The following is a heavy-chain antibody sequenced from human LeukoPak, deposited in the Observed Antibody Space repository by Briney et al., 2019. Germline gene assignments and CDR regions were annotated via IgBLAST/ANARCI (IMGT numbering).Heavy chain of an antibody. Sequence: SETLSLTCTVSGVSINSDSFSWGWIRQPPGRGLEWIGNIYYTGSTYYNPSLKSRVTISVDTSKNQFSLKLSSVTAADTAVYYCARLSRIAAAGTTKYYYYMDVWGKGTTVTVSS. CDR1: GVSINSDSFS. V-gene: IGHV4-39*07. D-gene: IGHD6-13*01. CDR3: ARLSRIAAAGTTKYYYYMDV. CDR2: IYYTGST. J-gene: IGHJ6*03.